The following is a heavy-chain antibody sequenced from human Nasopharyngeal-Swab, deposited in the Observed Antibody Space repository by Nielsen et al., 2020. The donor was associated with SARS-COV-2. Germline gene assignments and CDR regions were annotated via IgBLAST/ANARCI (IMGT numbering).Heavy chain of an antibody. D-gene: IGHD6-13*01. CDR2: TYYRSKWYN. Sequence: WIRQSPSRGLEWLGSTYYRSKWYNDYAVSVKSRITINPDTSKNQFSLQLNSVTPEDTAVYYCARDRGSSWPYYYYYGMDVWGQGTTVTVSS. CDR3: ARDRGSSWPYYYYYGMDV. J-gene: IGHJ6*02. V-gene: IGHV6-1*01.